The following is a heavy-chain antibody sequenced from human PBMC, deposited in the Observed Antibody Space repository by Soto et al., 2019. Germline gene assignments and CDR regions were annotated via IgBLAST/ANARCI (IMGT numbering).Heavy chain of an antibody. Sequence: QVQLQESGPGLVKPSQTLSLTCTVSGGSISSGDIHWTWIRQHPGKGLEWIGYICYSGSTYYSPPLKSRVTISMDTSENQCCLKLSSVTAADTDGYYCAKGHSGAGPVDPWCQGSLVSVYS. D-gene: IGHD6-25*01. CDR1: GGSISSGDIH. CDR2: ICYSGST. J-gene: IGHJ5*02. V-gene: IGHV4-30-4*08. CDR3: AKGHSGAGPVDP.